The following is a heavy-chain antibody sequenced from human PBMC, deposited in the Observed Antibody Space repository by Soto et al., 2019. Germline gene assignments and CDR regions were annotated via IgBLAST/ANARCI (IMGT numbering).Heavy chain of an antibody. CDR3: ARGYGRTFDY. CDR1: GGSFSGYY. D-gene: IGHD3-10*01. V-gene: IGHV4-34*01. CDR2: INHRGST. J-gene: IGHJ4*02. Sequence: QVQLQQWGAGLLKPSETLSLTCAVFGGSFSGYYWNWIRQPPGKGLEWIGEINHRGSTNYNPSLKSRVTLSVDTSKNQFSLKLSSVTAADTAVYYCARGYGRTFDYWGQGTLVTVSS.